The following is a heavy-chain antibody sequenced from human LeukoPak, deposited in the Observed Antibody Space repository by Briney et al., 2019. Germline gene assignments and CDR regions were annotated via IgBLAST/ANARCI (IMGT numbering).Heavy chain of an antibody. V-gene: IGHV4-59*08. CDR2: IYYSGST. CDR3: ARHGIRDYVWGSYRNSWFDP. Sequence: PSETLSLTCTVSGGSISSYYWSWIRQPPGKGLEWIGYIYYSGSTNYNPSLKSRVTISVDTSKNQFSLKLSSVTAADTAVYYCARHGIRDYVWGSYRNSWFDPWGQGTLVTVSS. J-gene: IGHJ5*02. D-gene: IGHD3-16*02. CDR1: GGSISSYY.